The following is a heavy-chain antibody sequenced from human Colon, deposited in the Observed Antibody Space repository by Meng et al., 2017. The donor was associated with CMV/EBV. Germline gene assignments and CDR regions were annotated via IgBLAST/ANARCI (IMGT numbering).Heavy chain of an antibody. CDR3: AREARSSAWNNWYFDL. CDR1: GFTFSSYG. V-gene: IGHV3-21*01. J-gene: IGHJ2*01. D-gene: IGHD6-19*01. CDR2: IVTTGSAV. Sequence: GGSLRLSCAASGFTFSSYGMNWVRQAPGRGLEWVASIVTTGSAVYYADSVKGRFTISRDNAKNSLYLQMSSLSAEDTAVYYCAREARSSAWNNWYFDLWGRGTLVTVSS.